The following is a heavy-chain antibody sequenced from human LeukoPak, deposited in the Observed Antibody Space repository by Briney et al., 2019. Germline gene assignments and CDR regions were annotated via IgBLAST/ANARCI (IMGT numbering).Heavy chain of an antibody. CDR1: GYTFTSYA. CDR2: INAGNGNT. CDR3: ARAGGSWYYYGMDV. V-gene: IGHV1-3*01. J-gene: IGHJ6*02. D-gene: IGHD2-15*01. Sequence: ASVKVSCKASGYTFTSYAMHWVRQAPGQRLEWMGWINAGNGNTKYSQKFQGRVTITRDTSASTAYMELSSLRSEDTAVYYCARAGGSWYYYGMDVWGQGTTVTVSS.